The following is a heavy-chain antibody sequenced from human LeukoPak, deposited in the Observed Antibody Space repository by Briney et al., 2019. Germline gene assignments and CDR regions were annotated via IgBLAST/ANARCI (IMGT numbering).Heavy chain of an antibody. CDR3: ARDLVLMRAY. J-gene: IGHJ4*02. D-gene: IGHD3-16*01. V-gene: IGHV3-74*01. CDR2: ISGDGSST. Sequence: GGSLKLSCKASGFTFSNYWMHWVRQAPGQGPVWISRISGDGSSTNYAEYVKGRVTISRDNAKNTPYLQLNSLRYDDTAVSYCARDLVLMRAYWRQGTLLSVPS. CDR1: GFTFSNYW.